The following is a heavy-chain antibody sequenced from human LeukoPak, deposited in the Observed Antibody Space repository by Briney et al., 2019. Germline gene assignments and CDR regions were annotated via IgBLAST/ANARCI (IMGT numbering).Heavy chain of an antibody. Sequence: GGSLRLSCAASGFTFSSYGMHWVRQAPGKGLEWVAVISYDGSNKYYADSVKGRFTISRDNSKNTLYLQMNSLRAEDTAVYYCAREKSIALDIWGQGTMVTVSS. CDR3: AREKSIALDI. D-gene: IGHD6-6*01. CDR2: ISYDGSNK. V-gene: IGHV3-30*03. CDR1: GFTFSSYG. J-gene: IGHJ3*02.